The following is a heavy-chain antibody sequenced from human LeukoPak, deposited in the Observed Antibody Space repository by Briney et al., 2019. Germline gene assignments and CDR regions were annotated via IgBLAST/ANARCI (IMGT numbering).Heavy chain of an antibody. CDR2: ISYDGSNK. D-gene: IGHD5-12*01. CDR3: AKDISDGGYDTPHYYYGMDV. J-gene: IGHJ6*02. CDR1: GFTFSSYG. V-gene: IGHV3-30*18. Sequence: GGSLRLSCAASGFTFSSYGMHWVRQAPGKGLEWVAVISYDGSNKYYADSVKGRFTISRDNSKNTLYLQMNSLRAEDTAVYYCAKDISDGGYDTPHYYYGMDVWGQGTTVTVSS.